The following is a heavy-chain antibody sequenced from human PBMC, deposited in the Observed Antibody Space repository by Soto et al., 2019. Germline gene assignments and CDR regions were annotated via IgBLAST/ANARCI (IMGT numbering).Heavy chain of an antibody. CDR2: INSDGSST. CDR1: GFTFSSYW. V-gene: IGHV3-74*03. CDR3: ARGYSGSYRADY. D-gene: IGHD1-26*01. J-gene: IGHJ4*02. Sequence: EVQLVESGGGLVQPGGSLRLSCAASGFTFSSYWMHWVRQDAGKGLVWVSRINSDGSSTTYADFVKGRFTISRDNAKNTRYLQMNSLRAEDTAVYYCARGYSGSYRADYWGQGSLVTVSS.